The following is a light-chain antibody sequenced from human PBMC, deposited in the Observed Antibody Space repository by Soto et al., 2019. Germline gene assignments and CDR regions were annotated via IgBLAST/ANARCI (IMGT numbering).Light chain of an antibody. Sequence: EIVLTQSPGTLSLSPGERATLSCRASQSVDSDYLAWYQQKPGQAPRLLIQAASNRATGIPDRFSGSGSGTDFTLTISRLEPEDFAVYCCHQYGTSPWTFGRGTKVEIK. J-gene: IGKJ1*01. V-gene: IGKV3-20*01. CDR1: QSVDSDY. CDR3: HQYGTSPWT. CDR2: AAS.